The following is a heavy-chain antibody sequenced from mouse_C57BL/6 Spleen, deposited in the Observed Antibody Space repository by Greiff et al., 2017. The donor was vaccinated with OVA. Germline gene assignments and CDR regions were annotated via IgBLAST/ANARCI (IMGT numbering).Heavy chain of an antibody. D-gene: IGHD3-2*02. CDR1: GYTFTDYY. CDR2: IYPGSGNT. V-gene: IGHV1-84*01. Sequence: QVQLKESGPELVKPGASVKISRKASGYTFTDYYINWVKQRPGQGLEWIGWIYPGSGNTKYNEKFKGKATLTVDTSSSTAYMQLSSLTSEDSAVYFCAYSSGYVNFDYWGQGTTLTVSS. CDR3: AYSSGYVNFDY. J-gene: IGHJ2*01.